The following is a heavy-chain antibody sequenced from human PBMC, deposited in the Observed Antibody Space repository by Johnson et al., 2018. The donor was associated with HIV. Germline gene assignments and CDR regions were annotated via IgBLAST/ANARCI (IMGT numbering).Heavy chain of an antibody. D-gene: IGHD1-26*01. J-gene: IGHJ3*02. V-gene: IGHV3-33*01. Sequence: QVQVVESGGGVVQPGKSLRLSCAASGFTFSGYAIHWVRQAPGKGLEWVAVIWYDGSNKYYADSVKGRFTISRDNSKNTIYLQMNSVRVEDTAVYYCARETAGATNDAFDIWGQGTMVTVSS. CDR3: ARETAGATNDAFDI. CDR2: IWYDGSNK. CDR1: GFTFSGYA.